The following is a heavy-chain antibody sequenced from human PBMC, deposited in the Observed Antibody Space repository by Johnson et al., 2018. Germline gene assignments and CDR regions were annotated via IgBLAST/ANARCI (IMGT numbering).Heavy chain of an antibody. CDR2: INSDGSST. CDR1: GFTFSSYW. Sequence: VQLQQSGGGLVQPGGSLRLSCAASGFTFSSYWMHWVRQAPGKGLVWVSRINSDGSSTSYADSVKGRFTISRDNAKNTLYLQMNSLRAEDTAGYYCERVGSSSWVAAFDIWGQGTMVTVSS. CDR3: ERVGSSSWVAAFDI. V-gene: IGHV3-74*01. D-gene: IGHD6-6*01. J-gene: IGHJ3*02.